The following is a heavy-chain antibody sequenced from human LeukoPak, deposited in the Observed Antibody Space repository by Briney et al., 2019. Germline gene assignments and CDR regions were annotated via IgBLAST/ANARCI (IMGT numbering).Heavy chain of an antibody. J-gene: IGHJ1*01. CDR3: ARDDIVVAPAAASAEYFQH. Sequence: GGSLRLSCAASGFTFSSYSMNWVRQAPGKGLEWVSSISSSSSYIYYADSVKGRFTISRDNAKNSLYLQMNSLRAEDTAVYYCARDDIVVAPAAASAEYFQHWGQGTLVTVSS. V-gene: IGHV3-21*01. CDR1: GFTFSSYS. D-gene: IGHD2-2*01. CDR2: ISSSSSYI.